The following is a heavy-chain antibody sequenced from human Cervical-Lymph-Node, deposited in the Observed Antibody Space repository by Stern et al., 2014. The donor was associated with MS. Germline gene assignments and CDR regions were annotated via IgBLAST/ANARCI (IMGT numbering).Heavy chain of an antibody. J-gene: IGHJ3*02. V-gene: IGHV1-8*01. CDR1: GYTFTSYD. Sequence: VQLVESGAEVKKPGASVKVSCKASGYTFTSYDINWVRQATGQGLKWMGWMNPNSGNTGYAQKFQGRVTMTRNTSISTAYMELSSLRSEDTAVYYCARRSCAARPTSCAFDIWGQGTMVTVSS. CDR3: ARRSCAARPTSCAFDI. D-gene: IGHD6-6*01. CDR2: MNPNSGNT.